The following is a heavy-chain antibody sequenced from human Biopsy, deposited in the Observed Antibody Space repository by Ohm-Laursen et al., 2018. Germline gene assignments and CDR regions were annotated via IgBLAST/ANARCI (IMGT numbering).Heavy chain of an antibody. CDR2: IYHTGIS. CDR3: ARHSFGSGRDF. J-gene: IGHJ4*02. Sequence: GTLSLTCTVTDGSISNIINYWGWIRQPLGKGLEWLGSIYHTGISDYNPSLKSRVTISVDTSNNQFSLKLSSLTAADTAVYYCARHSFGSGRDFWGQGTLVTVSS. CDR1: DGSISNIINY. V-gene: IGHV4-39*01. D-gene: IGHD3-10*01.